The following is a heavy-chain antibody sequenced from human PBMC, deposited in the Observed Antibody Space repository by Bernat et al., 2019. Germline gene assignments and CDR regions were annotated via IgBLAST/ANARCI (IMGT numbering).Heavy chain of an antibody. CDR2: ISGSGGST. CDR3: AKEKHSNTYYYVVDFDY. D-gene: IGHD3-22*01. V-gene: IGHV3-23*01. CDR1: GFTFSRYA. Sequence: EVQLLESGGGLLQPGGSLRISCAASGFTFSRYAMSWVRQAPGKGLEWVSAISGSGGSTNYADSVKGRFTISRDNSKNTLYMHMNSLRAEDTAEYYCAKEKHSNTYYYVVDFDYWGQGTLVTVSS. J-gene: IGHJ4*02.